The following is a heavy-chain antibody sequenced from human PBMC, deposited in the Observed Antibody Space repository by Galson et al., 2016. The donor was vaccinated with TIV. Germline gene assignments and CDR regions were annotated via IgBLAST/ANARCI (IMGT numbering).Heavy chain of an antibody. CDR3: AKQWLKDYYGMDV. CDR2: LSYDERNN. Sequence: SLRLSCAASGFTFSNYGMHWVRQAPGKGLEWVAVLSYDERNNKYADSVKGRFTISRDNSKNTLYLQMHSLRPDDTAVYYCAKQWLKDYYGMDVWGPGNTVTVSS. J-gene: IGHJ6*02. CDR1: GFTFSNYG. D-gene: IGHD6-19*01. V-gene: IGHV3-33*08.